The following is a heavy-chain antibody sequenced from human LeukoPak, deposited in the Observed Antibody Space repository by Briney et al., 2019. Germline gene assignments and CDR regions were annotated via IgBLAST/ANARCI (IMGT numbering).Heavy chain of an antibody. CDR1: GYTFTSYD. CDR2: MSPNSGNT. V-gene: IGHV1-8*01. D-gene: IGHD4-17*01. Sequence: ASVKVSCKASGYTFTSYDINWVRQATGQGFEWMGWMSPNSGNTGYAQKFQGRVTMTRSTSMSTAYMELSSLSSEDTAVYYCARNSWESTVTNYNWFDPWGQGTLVTVSS. J-gene: IGHJ5*02. CDR3: ARNSWESTVTNYNWFDP.